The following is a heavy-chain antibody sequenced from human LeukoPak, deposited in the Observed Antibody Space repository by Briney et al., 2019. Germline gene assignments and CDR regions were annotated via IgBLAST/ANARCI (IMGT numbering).Heavy chain of an antibody. Sequence: GGSLRLSCTASGFTFGVYAMSWVRQAPGKGLEWVGFIRSKAYGGTTEYAASVKGRFTISRDDSKSIAYLQMNSLKTEDTDVYYCSYGSGSSYNVYYYAMDVWGKGTTVTVSS. CDR2: IRSKAYGGTT. V-gene: IGHV3-49*04. D-gene: IGHD3-10*01. CDR1: GFTFGVYA. J-gene: IGHJ6*04. CDR3: SYGSGSSYNVYYYAMDV.